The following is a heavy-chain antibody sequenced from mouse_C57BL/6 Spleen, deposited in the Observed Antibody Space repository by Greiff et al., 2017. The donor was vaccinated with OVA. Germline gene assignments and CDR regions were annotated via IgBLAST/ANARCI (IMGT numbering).Heavy chain of an antibody. CDR3: ARSGYYDAMDY. V-gene: IGHV1-26*01. CDR2: INPNNGGT. J-gene: IGHJ4*01. Sequence: EVQLQQSGPELVKPGASVKISCKASGYTFTDYYMNWVKQSHGKSLEWIGDINPNNGGTSYNQKFTGKATLTVDKSTSTAYMELRSLTSEDSAVYYCARSGYYDAMDYWGQGTSVTVSS. CDR1: GYTFTDYY. D-gene: IGHD1-1*02.